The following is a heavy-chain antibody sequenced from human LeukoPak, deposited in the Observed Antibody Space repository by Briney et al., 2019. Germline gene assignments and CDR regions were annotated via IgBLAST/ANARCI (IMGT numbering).Heavy chain of an antibody. Sequence: PGGSLRLSCAASGFTFSSYWMSWVRKAPGKGLEWVANIKQDGSEKYYVDSVKGRFTISRDNAKNSLYLQMNSLRAEDTAVYYCARKARWFGELSDPHYYYGMDVWGKGTTVTVSS. CDR3: ARKARWFGELSDPHYYYGMDV. CDR2: IKQDGSEK. CDR1: GFTFSSYW. J-gene: IGHJ6*04. V-gene: IGHV3-7*03. D-gene: IGHD3-10*01.